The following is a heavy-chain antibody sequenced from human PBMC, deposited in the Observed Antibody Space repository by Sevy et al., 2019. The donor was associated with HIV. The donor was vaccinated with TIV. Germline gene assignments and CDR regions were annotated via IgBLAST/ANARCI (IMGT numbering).Heavy chain of an antibody. Sequence: GGSLRLSFAVSGFTFSSYGMHWVRQAPGKGLEWVAGIWYDESNKYYADSVKGRFTISRDNSKNTLYLQMNSLRAEDTAVYYCVRDGEYCTNGVCSWGLFDYWGQGTLVTVSS. J-gene: IGHJ4*02. CDR2: IWYDESNK. CDR1: GFTFSSYG. V-gene: IGHV3-33*01. D-gene: IGHD2-8*01. CDR3: VRDGEYCTNGVCSWGLFDY.